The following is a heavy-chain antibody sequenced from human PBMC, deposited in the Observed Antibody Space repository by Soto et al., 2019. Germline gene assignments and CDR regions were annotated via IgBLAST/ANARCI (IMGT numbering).Heavy chain of an antibody. CDR3: ARVGGIAARSDY. V-gene: IGHV4-34*01. J-gene: IGHJ4*02. CDR1: CGSFSGYY. D-gene: IGHD6-6*01. Sequence: PSETLSLTCAVYCGSFSGYYWSWIRQPPGKGLEWIGEINHSGSTNYNPSLKSRVTISVDTSKNQFSLKLSSVTAADTAVYYCARVGGIAARSDYWGQGTLVTVSS. CDR2: INHSGST.